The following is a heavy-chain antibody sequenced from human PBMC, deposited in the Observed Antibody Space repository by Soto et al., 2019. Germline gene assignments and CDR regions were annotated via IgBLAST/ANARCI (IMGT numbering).Heavy chain of an antibody. V-gene: IGHV4-31*03. D-gene: IGHD6-13*01. J-gene: IGHJ4*02. CDR1: GGSISSGGYY. Sequence: SETLSLTCTVSGGSISSGGYYWSWIRQHPGKGLEWIGYIYYSGSTYYNPSLKSRVTISVDTSKNQFSLKLSSVTAADTAVYYCARINSSWLHYYFDYWGQGTLVTVSS. CDR2: IYYSGST. CDR3: ARINSSWLHYYFDY.